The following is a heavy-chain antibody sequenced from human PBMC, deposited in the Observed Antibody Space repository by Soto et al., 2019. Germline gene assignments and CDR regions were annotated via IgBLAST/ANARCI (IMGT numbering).Heavy chain of an antibody. CDR3: ARDQGYSGYDYGMDV. Sequence: GWSLRLSCAASGFTFSSYSMNWVRQAPGKGLEWVSYISSSSSTIYYADSVKGRFTISRDNAKNSLYLQMNSLRDEDTAVYYCARDQGYSGYDYGMDVWGQGTTVTVSS. CDR2: ISSSSSTI. D-gene: IGHD5-12*01. V-gene: IGHV3-48*02. CDR1: GFTFSSYS. J-gene: IGHJ6*02.